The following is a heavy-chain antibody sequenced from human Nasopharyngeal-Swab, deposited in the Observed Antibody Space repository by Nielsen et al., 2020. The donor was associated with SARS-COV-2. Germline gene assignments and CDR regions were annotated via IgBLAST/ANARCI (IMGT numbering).Heavy chain of an antibody. D-gene: IGHD3-3*01. CDR2: IYYSGST. V-gene: IGHV4-59*01. CDR3: ARGGGLGYYDFWPRLSLPSYPFDI. J-gene: IGHJ3*02. Sequence: SETLSLTCTVSGGSISSYYWSWIRQPPGKGLEWIGYIYYSGSTNYNPSLKSRVTISVDTSKNQFSLKLSSVTAADTAVYYCARGGGLGYYDFWPRLSLPSYPFDIWGQGTMVTVSS. CDR1: GGSISSYY.